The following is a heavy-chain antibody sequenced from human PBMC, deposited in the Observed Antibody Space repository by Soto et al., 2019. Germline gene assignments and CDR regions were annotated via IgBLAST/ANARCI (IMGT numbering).Heavy chain of an antibody. CDR1: GYTFTTFW. CDR3: ARIYCTTTTCDSWFDP. CDR2: IDPGDTYA. Sequence: LGESLKISCTGFGYTFTTFWISWVRQMPGKGLEWMGRIDPGDTYATYSPAFQGHVTISAGKASSTAYLQWSSLKASDTAMYYRARIYCTTTTCDSWFDPWGQGTLVTVSS. J-gene: IGHJ5*02. V-gene: IGHV5-10-1*01. D-gene: IGHD2-2*01.